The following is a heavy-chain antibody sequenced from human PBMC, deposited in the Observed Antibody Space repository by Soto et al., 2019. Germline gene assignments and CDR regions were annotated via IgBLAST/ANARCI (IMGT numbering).Heavy chain of an antibody. V-gene: IGHV1-69*06. CDR2: IIPVVGTT. D-gene: IGHD2-8*01. CDR1: GDTFTTNS. CDR3: ARGLLYATTDFDY. Sequence: QVQLVQSGAEVKKPGSSVKVSCKASGDTFTTNSLNWVRQAPGQGLEWMGGIIPVVGTTKYAQKYPDRVTITGDKSTNTAYMELSSLRSDDTAVYYCARGLLYATTDFDYWGQGTPVTVSS. J-gene: IGHJ4*02.